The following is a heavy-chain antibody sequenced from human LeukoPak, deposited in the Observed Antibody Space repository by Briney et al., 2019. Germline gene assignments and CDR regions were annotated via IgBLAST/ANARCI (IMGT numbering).Heavy chain of an antibody. V-gene: IGHV3-23*01. CDR2: ISGSGGST. Sequence: GSLRLSCAASGFTFSFYGMTWVRQAPGKGLEYVSSISGSGGSTYYAHSVKGRFIISRDNSKNTLYLQMNSLRGEDMGLYYCAKGKGASIAGSDTYHLDNWGQGTLVTVSS. D-gene: IGHD6-13*01. J-gene: IGHJ4*02. CDR1: GFTFSFYG. CDR3: AKGKGASIAGSDTYHLDN.